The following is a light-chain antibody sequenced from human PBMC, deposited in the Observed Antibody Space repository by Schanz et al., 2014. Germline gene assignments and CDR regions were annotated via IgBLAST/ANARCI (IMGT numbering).Light chain of an antibody. CDR3: QQYYTTAWA. CDR1: QSVSNN. J-gene: IGKJ1*01. Sequence: EIVLTQSPATLPLSPGERATLSCGASQSVSNNFLAWYQQKPGLAPRLLIYGASTRATGVPARFSGSGSATEFTLTISSLQSEDFAVYYCQQYYTTAWAFGQGTKVEIK. V-gene: IGKV3-15*01. CDR2: GAS.